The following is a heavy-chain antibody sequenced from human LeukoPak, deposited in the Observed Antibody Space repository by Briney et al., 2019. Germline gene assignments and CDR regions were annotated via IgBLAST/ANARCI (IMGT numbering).Heavy chain of an antibody. J-gene: IGHJ4*02. CDR1: GGSFSGYY. CDR3: ARGETVTYYYFDY. D-gene: IGHD4-17*01. CDR2: INHSGST. Sequence: SETLSLTCAVYGGSFSGYYWSWIRQPPGKGLERIGEINHSGSTNYNPSLKSRVTISVDTSKNQFSLKLSSVTAADTAVYYCARGETVTYYYFDYWGQGTLVTDSS. V-gene: IGHV4-34*01.